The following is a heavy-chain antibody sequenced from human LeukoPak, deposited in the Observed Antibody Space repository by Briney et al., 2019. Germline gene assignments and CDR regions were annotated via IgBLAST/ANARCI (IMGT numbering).Heavy chain of an antibody. CDR3: ARGWGVQGVITPFDY. CDR2: IYTSGST. V-gene: IGHV4-4*07. D-gene: IGHD3-10*01. J-gene: IGHJ4*02. CDR1: GGSISSYY. Sequence: PSETLSLTCTVSGGSISSYYWSWIRQPAGKGLEWIGRIYTSGSTSYNPSLKSRVTMSVDPSKNQFSLKLTSVTAADTAVYYCARGWGVQGVITPFDYWGQGTLVTVSS.